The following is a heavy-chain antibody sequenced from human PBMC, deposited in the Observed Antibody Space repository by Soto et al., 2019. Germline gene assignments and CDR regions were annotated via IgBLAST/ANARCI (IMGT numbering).Heavy chain of an antibody. CDR2: INAGNGNT. CDR3: ARDWGDYDFWSGYPPHNWFDP. J-gene: IGHJ5*02. D-gene: IGHD3-3*01. CDR1: GYTFTSYA. Sequence: QVQLVQSGAEVKKPGASVKVSCKASGYTFTSYAMHWVRQAPGQRLEWMGWINAGNGNTKYSQKFQGRVTITRDTSASTASMELSSLGSEDTAVYYCARDWGDYDFWSGYPPHNWFDPWGQGTLVTVSS. V-gene: IGHV1-3*01.